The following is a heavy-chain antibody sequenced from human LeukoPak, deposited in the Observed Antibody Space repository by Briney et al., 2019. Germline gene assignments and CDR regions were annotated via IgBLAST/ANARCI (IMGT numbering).Heavy chain of an antibody. CDR1: GGSISSHY. D-gene: IGHD3-10*01. Sequence: PSETLSLTCTVSGGSISSHYWSWIRRPPGKGLEWIGFIYYSGDTNYSPSLKGRVTILVYTSKNHFSLRLSSVTAADTAVYYCARHANSGSGYYDYWGQGVLVTVPS. CDR3: ARHANSGSGYYDY. CDR2: IYYSGDT. J-gene: IGHJ4*02. V-gene: IGHV4-59*08.